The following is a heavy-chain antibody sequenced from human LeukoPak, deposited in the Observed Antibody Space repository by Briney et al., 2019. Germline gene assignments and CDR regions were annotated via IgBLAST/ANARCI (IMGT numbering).Heavy chain of an antibody. Sequence: PSETLSLTCAVYGGSFSGYYWSWIRQPPGKGLEWIGEINHSGSTNYNPSLKSRVTISVDTSKNQFSLKLSSVTAADTAVYYCAREHGEYQLLYFQVGFDYWGQGTLVTVSS. D-gene: IGHD2-2*02. CDR3: AREHGEYQLLYFQVGFDY. CDR1: GGSFSGYY. J-gene: IGHJ4*02. V-gene: IGHV4-34*01. CDR2: INHSGST.